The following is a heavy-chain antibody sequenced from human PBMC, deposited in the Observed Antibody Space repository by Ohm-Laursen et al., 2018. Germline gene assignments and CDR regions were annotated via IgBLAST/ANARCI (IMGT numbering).Heavy chain of an antibody. CDR2: ISSSGSTI. J-gene: IGHJ6*02. D-gene: IGHD2-15*01. CDR3: ARDYGYCSGGSCYSHYYYGMDV. Sequence: SLRLSCAASGFIFSDYYMSWIRQAPGKGLEWVSYISSSGSTIYYADSVKGRFTISRDNAKNSLYLQMNSLRAEDTAVYYCARDYGYCSGGSCYSHYYYGMDVWGQGTTVTVSS. CDR1: GFIFSDYY. V-gene: IGHV3-11*01.